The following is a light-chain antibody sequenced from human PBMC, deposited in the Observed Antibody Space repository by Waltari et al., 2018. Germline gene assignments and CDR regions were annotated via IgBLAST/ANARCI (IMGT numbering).Light chain of an antibody. V-gene: IGKV4-1*01. CDR1: QSVLYNSNNKNY. J-gene: IGKJ1*01. CDR2: WAS. CDR3: QQYYSSPPT. Sequence: DIVMTQSPDSLAVSLGERATINCKSSQSVLYNSNNKNYFGWYQQKPGQPPKLVIYWASTRESGVPDRFSGSGSETDFTLTINSLQAEDVAVYYCQQYYSSPPTFGQGTKVEVK.